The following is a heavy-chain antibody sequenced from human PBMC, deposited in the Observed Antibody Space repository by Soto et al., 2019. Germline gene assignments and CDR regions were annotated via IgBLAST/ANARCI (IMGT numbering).Heavy chain of an antibody. CDR2: ISSSGSTI. Sequence: EVQLVESGGGLVQPGGSLRLSCAASGFTFSSYEMNWVRQAPGKGLEWVSYISSSGSTIYYADSVKGRFTISRDNAKNSLYLQMNSLRAEDTAVYYCARDTRSGSYYNPSMVHYYYYGMDVWGQGTTVTVSS. CDR1: GFTFSSYE. V-gene: IGHV3-48*03. CDR3: ARDTRSGSYYNPSMVHYYYYGMDV. D-gene: IGHD3-10*01. J-gene: IGHJ6*02.